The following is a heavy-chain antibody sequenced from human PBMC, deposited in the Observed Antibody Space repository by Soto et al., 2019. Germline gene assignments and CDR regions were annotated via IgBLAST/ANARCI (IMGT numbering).Heavy chain of an antibody. CDR2: IYWDDDK. D-gene: IGHD2-15*01. V-gene: IGHV2-5*02. CDR3: AYLPCICGSVYLFSFSVRYV. J-gene: IGHJ6*02. CDR1: GFSLSTSGVG. Sequence: QITLKESGPTLVKPTQTLTLTCTFSGFSLSTSGVGVAWIRQPPGKALEWLALIYWDDDKRYRPSLESRLTISRITSKIRMVLAMPNMDALNTAIYYFAYLPCICGSVYLFSFSVRYVWGPGTTLTVS.